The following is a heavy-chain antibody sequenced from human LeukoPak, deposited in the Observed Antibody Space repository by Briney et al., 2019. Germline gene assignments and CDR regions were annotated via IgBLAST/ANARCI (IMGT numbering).Heavy chain of an antibody. J-gene: IGHJ4*02. CDR1: GGSFSGYY. Sequence: SETLSLTCAVYGGSFSGYYWSWIRQPPGNGLEWIGEINHSGSTNYNPSLKSRVTISVDTSKNQFSLKLSSVTAADTAVYYCARGLEYSSSEFDYWGQGTLVTVSS. D-gene: IGHD6-6*01. CDR2: INHSGST. V-gene: IGHV4-34*01. CDR3: ARGLEYSSSEFDY.